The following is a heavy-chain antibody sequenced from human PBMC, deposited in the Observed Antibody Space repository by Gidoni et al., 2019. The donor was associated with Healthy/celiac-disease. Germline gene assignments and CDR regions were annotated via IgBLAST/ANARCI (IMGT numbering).Heavy chain of an antibody. D-gene: IGHD1-26*01. V-gene: IGHV4-39*01. CDR1: GGSISSRSYY. J-gene: IGHJ4*02. CDR2: IYYSGST. CDR3: ARGLGGSYLEGGFDY. Sequence: QLQLQESGPGLVKPSETLSLTCTVSGGSISSRSYYWGWIRQPPGKGLEWIGSIYYSGSTYYNPSLKSRVTISVDTSKNQFSLKLSSVTAADTAVYYCARGLGGSYLEGGFDYWGQGTLVTVSS.